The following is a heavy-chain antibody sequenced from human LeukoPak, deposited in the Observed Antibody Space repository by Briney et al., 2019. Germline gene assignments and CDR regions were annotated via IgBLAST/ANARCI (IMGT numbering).Heavy chain of an antibody. V-gene: IGHV1-69*04. CDR2: IIPILGIA. Sequence: SVKVSCKASGGTFSSYAISWVRQAPGQGLEWMGRIIPILGIANYAQKFQGRVTITADKSTSTAYMELSSLRSEDTAVYYCARALISCGGDCYSHRFDYWGQGTLVTVSS. CDR3: ARALISCGGDCYSHRFDY. D-gene: IGHD2-21*02. J-gene: IGHJ4*02. CDR1: GGTFSSYA.